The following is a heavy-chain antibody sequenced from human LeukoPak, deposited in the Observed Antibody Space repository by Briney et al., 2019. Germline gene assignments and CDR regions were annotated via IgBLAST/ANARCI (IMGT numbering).Heavy chain of an antibody. CDR3: DVNMVGETRRYYYCGMDF. D-gene: IGHD1-26*01. Sequence: PGGSLRLSCAASGYTLSSYAMHCVRDAPGKGLEWVVVISYDGSSKNYAYYVKGRFSISRHNSKNTLYLQMNRMRTEDAEVYDFDVNMVGETRRYYYCGMDFWSRGTAVTVSS. CDR2: ISYDGSSK. CDR1: GYTLSSYA. J-gene: IGHJ6*02. V-gene: IGHV3-30-3*01.